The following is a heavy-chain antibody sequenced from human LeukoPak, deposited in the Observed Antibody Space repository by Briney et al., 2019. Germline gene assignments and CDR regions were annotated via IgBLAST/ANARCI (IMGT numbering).Heavy chain of an antibody. V-gene: IGHV4-59*01. Sequence: SETLSLTCTVSGGSISSSYWSWIRQPPGKGLEWIGYIYYTGSTTYNPSLKSRVTISVDTSKNQFSLKLRSVTAADTAVYYCARGSSSLYYYYMDVWGKGTTVTVSS. J-gene: IGHJ6*03. CDR1: GGSISSSY. D-gene: IGHD6-13*01. CDR3: ARGSSSLYYYYMDV. CDR2: IYYTGST.